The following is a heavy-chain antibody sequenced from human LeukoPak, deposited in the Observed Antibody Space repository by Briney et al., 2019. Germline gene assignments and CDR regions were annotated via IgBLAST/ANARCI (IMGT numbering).Heavy chain of an antibody. CDR1: GFTFSGYA. CDR2: ISGSGGST. J-gene: IGHJ4*02. CDR3: AKDMSYGSGSRFDY. Sequence: PGGSLRLSCGASGFTFSGYAMSWVRQAPGKGLEWVSTISGSGGSTYYADSVKGRFTISRDNAKNSLYLQMNSLRAEDTALYYCAKDMSYGSGSRFDYWGQGTLVTVSS. V-gene: IGHV3-23*01. D-gene: IGHD3-10*01.